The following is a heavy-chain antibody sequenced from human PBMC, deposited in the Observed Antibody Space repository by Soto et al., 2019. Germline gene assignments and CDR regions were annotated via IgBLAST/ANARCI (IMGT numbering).Heavy chain of an antibody. D-gene: IGHD3-9*01. CDR2: INDRGSI. CDR3: ARESHDILTGPPWVWYFDL. V-gene: IGHV4-34*01. CDR1: GGSFSGYY. Sequence: QVQLQQWGAGPLRPLETLSLTCGVSGGSFSGYYWAWIRQSPGKGLEWIGEINDRGSINYNPSLKSRVSISVDTSKNHYYLNLRSVTAAATAVYYCARESHDILTGPPWVWYFDLWGRGTLVTVSS. J-gene: IGHJ2*01.